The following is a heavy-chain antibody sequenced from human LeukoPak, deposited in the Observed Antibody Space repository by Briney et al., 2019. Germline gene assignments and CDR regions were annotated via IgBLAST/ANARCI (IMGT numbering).Heavy chain of an antibody. CDR1: GFTFSGFW. Sequence: GGSLRLSCAVSGFTFSGFWMSWSRQAPGKGLEWVASINSDGREGYYADVVKGRFTISRDNAKNSLYLQINSLRAEDTAVYYCARSSYSSSSSVWGQGTMVTVSS. CDR2: INSDGREG. V-gene: IGHV3-7*03. D-gene: IGHD6-6*01. J-gene: IGHJ3*01. CDR3: ARSSYSSSSSV.